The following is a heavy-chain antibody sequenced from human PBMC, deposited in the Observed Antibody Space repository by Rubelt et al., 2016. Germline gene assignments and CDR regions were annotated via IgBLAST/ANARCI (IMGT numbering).Heavy chain of an antibody. CDR3: ARVETDYFYYYGMDV. CDR2: ISYDGTNK. Sequence: GLEWVAVISYDGTNKYYVDSVKGRFTISRDNSKNTLYLQMDSLRVEDTAVYYCARVETDYFYYYGMDVWGQGTTVTVSS. J-gene: IGHJ6*02. V-gene: IGHV3-30*04.